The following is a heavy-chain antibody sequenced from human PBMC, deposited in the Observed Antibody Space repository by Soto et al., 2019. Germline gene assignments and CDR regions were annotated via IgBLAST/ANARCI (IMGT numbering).Heavy chain of an antibody. Sequence: SQTLSLTCAISGDSVSSNSAACTWIRQSPSRGLEWLGRTYYRSKWYNDYAVSVKSRITINPDTSKNQFSLQLNSVTPEDTAVYYCAREEDVVVAFLFDYWGQGTLVTVSS. CDR3: AREEDVVVAFLFDY. V-gene: IGHV6-1*01. J-gene: IGHJ4*02. CDR2: TYYRSKWYN. CDR1: GDSVSSNSAA. D-gene: IGHD2-15*01.